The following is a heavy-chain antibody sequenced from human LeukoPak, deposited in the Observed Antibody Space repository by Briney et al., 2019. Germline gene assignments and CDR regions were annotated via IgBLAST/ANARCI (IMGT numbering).Heavy chain of an antibody. CDR1: GGSISSYY. J-gene: IGHJ4*02. D-gene: IGHD5-12*01. V-gene: IGHV4-59*12. CDR2: IYYSGST. Sequence: SETLSLTCTVSGGSISSYYWSWIRQPPGKGLEWIGYIYYSGSTKYNPSLKSRVTITVDTSKNQFSLKLSSVAAADTAVYYCARGAYSGYDPLFDYWGQGTLVTVSS. CDR3: ARGAYSGYDPLFDY.